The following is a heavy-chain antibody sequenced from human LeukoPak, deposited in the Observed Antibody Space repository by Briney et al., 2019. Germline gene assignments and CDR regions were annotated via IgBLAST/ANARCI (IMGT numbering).Heavy chain of an antibody. V-gene: IGHV3-33*01. Sequence: GGSLRLSCAASGFTFSSYGMHWVRQAPGKGLEWVAVIWYDGSNKYYADSVKGRFTISRDNSKNTLYLQMNSLRAEDTAVYYCARAGEYSNSFDYWGQGTLVTVSS. J-gene: IGHJ4*02. CDR3: ARAGEYSNSFDY. D-gene: IGHD4-11*01. CDR1: GFTFSSYG. CDR2: IWYDGSNK.